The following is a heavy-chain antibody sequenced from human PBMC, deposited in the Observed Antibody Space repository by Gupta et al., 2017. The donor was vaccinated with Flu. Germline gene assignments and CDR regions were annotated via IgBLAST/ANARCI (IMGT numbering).Heavy chain of an antibody. J-gene: IGHJ4*02. CDR1: GFTFSSYG. CDR3: ARGWVDPAGGIEQWLIDY. V-gene: IGHV3-33*01. Sequence: QVQLVESGGGVVQPGRSLRLSCAASGFTFSSYGMHWVRQAPGKGLEWVAVIWYDGSNKYYADSVKGRFTISRDNSKNTLYLQMNSLRAEDTAVYYCARGWVDPAGGIEQWLIDYWGQGTLVTVSS. D-gene: IGHD6-19*01. CDR2: IWYDGSNK.